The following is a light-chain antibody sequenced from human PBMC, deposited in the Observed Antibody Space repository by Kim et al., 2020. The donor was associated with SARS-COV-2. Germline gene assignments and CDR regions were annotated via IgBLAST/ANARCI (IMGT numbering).Light chain of an antibody. Sequence: DIQMTQSPSSLSASVGDRVTITCRASQGIASYLAWYQQRPGEVPKLLIYGASALQSGVPSRFSGSGSGTDFILTISSLQPEDVATYYCQKYDGAPYSFGQGTKVDIK. V-gene: IGKV1-27*01. CDR1: QGIASY. CDR3: QKYDGAPYS. J-gene: IGKJ2*01. CDR2: GAS.